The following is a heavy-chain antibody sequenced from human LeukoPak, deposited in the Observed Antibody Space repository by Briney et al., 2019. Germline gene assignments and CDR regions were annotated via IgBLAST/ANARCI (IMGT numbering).Heavy chain of an antibody. Sequence: GGSLRLSCAASGFTFGTYGMHWVRQAPGQGLEWVAFIQYDGNKKYQADSVKGRFTISRDNSKNTLYLQMNSLRAEDTAVYYCAKVGYSSSSGWFDPWGQGTLVTVSS. V-gene: IGHV3-30*02. CDR3: AKVGYSSSSGWFDP. D-gene: IGHD6-6*01. CDR1: GFTFGTYG. CDR2: IQYDGNKK. J-gene: IGHJ5*02.